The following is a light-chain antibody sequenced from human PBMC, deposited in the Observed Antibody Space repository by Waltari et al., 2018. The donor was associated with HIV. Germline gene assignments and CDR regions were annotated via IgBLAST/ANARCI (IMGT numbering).Light chain of an antibody. V-gene: IGLV2-14*01. CDR3: SSYTSTTTLD. J-gene: IGLJ1*01. Sequence: HSALTQPASVSGSPGQSITIPCPGPSSDVGGYNYVSWYQQHPGKAPKLMIYEVTNRPSGVSIRFSGSKSGNTASLTISGLQADDEADYYCSSYTSTTTLDFGAGTKVTVL. CDR1: SSDVGGYNY. CDR2: EVT.